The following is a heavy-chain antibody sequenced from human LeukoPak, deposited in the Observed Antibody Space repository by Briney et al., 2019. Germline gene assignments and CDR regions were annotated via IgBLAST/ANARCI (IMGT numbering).Heavy chain of an antibody. CDR2: IYTSGST. CDR1: GGSISSGSYY. D-gene: IGHD3-22*01. Sequence: PSQTLSLTCTVSGGSISSGSYYWSWIRQPAGKGLEWIGRIYTSGSTNYNPSLKSRVTISVDTSKNQFSLKLSSVTAADTAVYYCAREAGYGTYYYDSSGYYYVFDYWGQGTLVTVSS. J-gene: IGHJ4*02. V-gene: IGHV4-61*02. CDR3: AREAGYGTYYYDSSGYYYVFDY.